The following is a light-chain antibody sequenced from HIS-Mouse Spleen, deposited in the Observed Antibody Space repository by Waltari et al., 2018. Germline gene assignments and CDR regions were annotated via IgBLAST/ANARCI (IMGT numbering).Light chain of an antibody. J-gene: IGKJ2*01. Sequence: GDRVTITCRASQSISSYLNWYQQKPGKAPKLLIYAASSLQSGVPSRFSGSGSGTDFTLTISSLQPEDFATYYCQQSYSTLYTFGQGTKLEIK. CDR1: QSISSY. V-gene: IGKV1-39*01. CDR2: AAS. CDR3: QQSYSTLYT.